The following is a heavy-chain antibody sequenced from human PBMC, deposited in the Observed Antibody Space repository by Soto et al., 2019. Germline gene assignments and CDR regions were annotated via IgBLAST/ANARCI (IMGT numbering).Heavy chain of an antibody. CDR1: GYTFTSYA. J-gene: IGHJ4*02. V-gene: IGHV1-3*01. Sequence: GASVKVSCKASGYTFTSYAMHWVRQAPGQRLEWMGWINAGNGNTKYSQKFQGRVTITRDTSASTAYMELNSLRTEDTAVYSCAKVPSKGPGNRYYFDFWGQGTLVTVSS. CDR2: INAGNGNT. CDR3: AKVPSKGPGNRYYFDF.